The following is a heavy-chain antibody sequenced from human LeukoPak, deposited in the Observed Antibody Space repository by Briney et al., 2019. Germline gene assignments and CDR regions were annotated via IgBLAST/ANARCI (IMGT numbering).Heavy chain of an antibody. Sequence: GASVKVSCTASGYTFTSYAMNWVRQAPGQGLEWVGWINTNTGNPTYAQAFTGRFGFSLDTSVSTAYLQISSLKAKDTAVYYCARDSNQRLLWFGELFGLESWGQGTLVTVSS. D-gene: IGHD3-10*01. J-gene: IGHJ4*02. CDR2: INTNTGNP. CDR1: GYTFTSYA. V-gene: IGHV7-4-1*02. CDR3: ARDSNQRLLWFGELFGLES.